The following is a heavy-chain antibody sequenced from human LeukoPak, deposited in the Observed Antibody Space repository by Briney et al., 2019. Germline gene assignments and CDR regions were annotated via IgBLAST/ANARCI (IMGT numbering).Heavy chain of an antibody. J-gene: IGHJ3*02. CDR3: ARLLGEWELRADAAFDI. Sequence: PSETLSLTCTVSGGSISSYYWSWIRQPPGKGLEWIGYIYYSGSTNYNPSLKSRVTISVDTSKNQFSLKLGSVTAADTAVYYCARLLGEWELRADAAFDIWGQGTMVTVSS. CDR1: GGSISSYY. CDR2: IYYSGST. V-gene: IGHV4-59*08. D-gene: IGHD1-26*01.